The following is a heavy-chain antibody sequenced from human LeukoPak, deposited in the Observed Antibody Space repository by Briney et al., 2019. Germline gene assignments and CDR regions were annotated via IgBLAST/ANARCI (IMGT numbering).Heavy chain of an antibody. Sequence: PGGSLRLFCAASGFTFSSYAMSWVRQAPGEGLEWVSAISGSGGSTYYADSVKGRFTISRDNSKDTMDLQMNSLRAEDTAVYYCAKESSYYDILTGYYSRSFDYWGQGTLVTVSS. J-gene: IGHJ4*02. CDR3: AKESSYYDILTGYYSRSFDY. D-gene: IGHD3-9*01. CDR1: GFTFSSYA. V-gene: IGHV3-23*01. CDR2: ISGSGGST.